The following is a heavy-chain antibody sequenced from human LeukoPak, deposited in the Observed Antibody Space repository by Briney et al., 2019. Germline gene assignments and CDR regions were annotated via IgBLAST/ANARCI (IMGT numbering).Heavy chain of an antibody. J-gene: IGHJ4*02. CDR2: ISGSGGNR. CDR1: GFAFNGFA. Sequence: PGGSLRLSCSASGFAFNGFAMGWVRQAPGKGLEWVSSISGSGGNRYYADSVEGRFTISRDNSNNTLSLQMNSLRGDDTALYYCARGRGGDYVPSRFDFWGQGTLVIVSS. V-gene: IGHV3-23*01. CDR3: ARGRGGDYVPSRFDF. D-gene: IGHD4-17*01.